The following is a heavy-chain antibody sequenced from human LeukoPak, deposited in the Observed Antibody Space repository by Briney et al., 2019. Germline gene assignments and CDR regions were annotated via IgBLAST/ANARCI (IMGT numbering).Heavy chain of an antibody. V-gene: IGHV3-23*01. J-gene: IGHJ4*02. CDR1: GFTFSSYA. CDR2: ISGSGGST. Sequence: PGGSLRLSCAASGFTFSSYAMSWVRQAPGKGLEWVSAISGSGGSTYYADSVKGRFTISRENSKNTLYLQMNSLRAEDTAVYYCASIVGATMRAFDYWGQGTLVTVSS. CDR3: ASIVGATMRAFDY. D-gene: IGHD1-26*01.